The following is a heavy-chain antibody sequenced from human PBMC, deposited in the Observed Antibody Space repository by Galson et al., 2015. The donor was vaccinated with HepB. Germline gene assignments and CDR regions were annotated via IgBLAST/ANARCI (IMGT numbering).Heavy chain of an antibody. J-gene: IGHJ6*02. CDR3: ARGQYRRDGWGMKV. D-gene: IGHD5-24*01. V-gene: IGHV1-2*02. CDR1: GYTFTGYY. Sequence: SVKVSCKASGYTFTGYYIHWVRQAPGQGLEWMGSINPNDGDTNYAQKFQGRVTMTRDTSITTGNMELTRLRSDDTAMYYCARGQYRRDGWGMKVWGQGTAVTVSS. CDR2: INPNDGDT.